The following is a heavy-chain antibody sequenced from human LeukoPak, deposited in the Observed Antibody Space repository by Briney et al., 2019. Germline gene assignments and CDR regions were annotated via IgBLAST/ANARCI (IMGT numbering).Heavy chain of an antibody. CDR3: ARGGWYYDILTGSHWYFDL. CDR1: GGSISSGDYY. Sequence: PSETLSLTCTVSGGSISSGDYYWSWIRQPPGKGLEWIGYIYYSGSTYYNPSLKSRVTISVDTSKNQFSLKLSSVTAADTAVYYCARGGWYYDILTGSHWYFDLWGRGTLVTVSS. CDR2: IYYSGST. J-gene: IGHJ2*01. V-gene: IGHV4-30-4*01. D-gene: IGHD3-9*01.